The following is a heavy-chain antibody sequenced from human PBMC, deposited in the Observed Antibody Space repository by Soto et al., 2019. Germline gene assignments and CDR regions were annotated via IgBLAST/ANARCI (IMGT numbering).Heavy chain of an antibody. V-gene: IGHV3-21*01. CDR1: GFTFSSYS. CDR3: ARDQIFPTVTTPDAFDI. CDR2: ISSSSSYI. J-gene: IGHJ3*02. Sequence: PGGSLRLSCAASGFTFSSYSMNWVRQAPGKGLEWVSTISSSSSYIYYADSVKGRFTISRDNAKNSLYLQMNSLRAEDTAVYYCARDQIFPTVTTPDAFDIWGQGTMVTVSS. D-gene: IGHD4-17*01.